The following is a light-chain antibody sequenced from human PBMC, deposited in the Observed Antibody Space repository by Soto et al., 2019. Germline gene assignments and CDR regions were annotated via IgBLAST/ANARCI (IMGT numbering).Light chain of an antibody. CDR1: SSNIGAGYD. CDR2: GNN. CDR3: HSYDNSLSGSGV. V-gene: IGLV1-40*01. Sequence: QSVLTQPPSVSGAPGQRVTISCTGSSSNIGAGYDVHWYQQLPGTAPKLLIYGNNNRPSGVPDRFSGSKSGTSVSLAITGLQAEDEAFYYCHSYDNSLSGSGVFGGGTKLTVL. J-gene: IGLJ3*02.